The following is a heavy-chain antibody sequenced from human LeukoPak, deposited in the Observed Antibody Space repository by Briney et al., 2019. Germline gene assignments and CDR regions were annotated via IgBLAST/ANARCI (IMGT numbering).Heavy chain of an antibody. Sequence: SETLSLTCTVSGNSISSGYYWGWIRQPPGKGLEWIGSIYHSGRTYYNPSLKSRVTISVDTSKNQFSLKLNSVTAADTAVYYCARDLSSSWYDRWFDPWGQGTLVTVSS. V-gene: IGHV4-38-2*02. CDR1: GNSISSGYY. CDR3: ARDLSSSWYDRWFDP. CDR2: IYHSGRT. D-gene: IGHD6-13*01. J-gene: IGHJ5*02.